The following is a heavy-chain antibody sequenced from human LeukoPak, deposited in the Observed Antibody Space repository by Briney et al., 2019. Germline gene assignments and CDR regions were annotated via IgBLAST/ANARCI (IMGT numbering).Heavy chain of an antibody. CDR3: ARDSGTYHTLNS. D-gene: IGHD1-26*01. V-gene: IGHV4-38-2*02. CDR2: MFHSGST. J-gene: IGHJ5*02. Sequence: SETLSLTCAVSGYSISSGFYWGWIRQTPGKGLEWIASMFHSGSTYYNPSLKTRVAISVDTSKNQFSLKLTSVTAADTAIYYCARDSGTYHTLNSWGQGTLVTVSS. CDR1: GYSISSGFY.